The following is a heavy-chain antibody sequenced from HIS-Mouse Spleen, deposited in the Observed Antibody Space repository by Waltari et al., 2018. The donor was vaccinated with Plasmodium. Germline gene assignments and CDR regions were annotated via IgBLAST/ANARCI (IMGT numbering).Heavy chain of an antibody. CDR2: IYYSGST. CDR1: GGSIRSGGYY. Sequence: QVQLQESGPGLVKPSQTLSLTCTVPGGSIRSGGYYWSWIRQHPGKGLEWIGYIYYSGSTYYNPSLKSRVTISVDTSKNQFSLKLSSVTAADTAVYYCARDSIRFLADPWGQGTLVTVSS. V-gene: IGHV4-31*03. D-gene: IGHD3-3*01. CDR3: ARDSIRFLADP. J-gene: IGHJ5*02.